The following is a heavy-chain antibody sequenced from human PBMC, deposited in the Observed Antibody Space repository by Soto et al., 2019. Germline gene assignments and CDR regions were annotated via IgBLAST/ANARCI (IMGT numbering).Heavy chain of an antibody. J-gene: IGHJ6*02. CDR2: IKTSAGGGAT. CDR3: TTGSVEGI. CDR1: GFSFNEAW. D-gene: IGHD2-15*01. Sequence: SAGGLVKPGGSLRLSCVASGFSFNEAWMNWVRQAPGEGLEWVGRIKTSAGGGATDYAAPVQGRFTISRDDSKNALYLHMNSLRTEDTAIYYCTTGSVEGIWGQGTTVTVSS. V-gene: IGHV3-15*07.